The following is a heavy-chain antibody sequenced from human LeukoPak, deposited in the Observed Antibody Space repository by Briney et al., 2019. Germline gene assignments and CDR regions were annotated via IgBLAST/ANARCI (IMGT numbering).Heavy chain of an antibody. CDR2: IYSGGST. V-gene: IGHV3-53*01. J-gene: IGHJ3*02. D-gene: IGHD1-26*01. CDR3: ARSSYGDAFDI. Sequence: GGSLRLSCAASGFTFSSYWMNWVRQAPGKGLEWVSVIYSGGSTYYADSVKGRFTISRDNSKNTLYLQMNSLRAEDTAVYYCARSSYGDAFDIWGQGTMVTVSS. CDR1: GFTFSSYW.